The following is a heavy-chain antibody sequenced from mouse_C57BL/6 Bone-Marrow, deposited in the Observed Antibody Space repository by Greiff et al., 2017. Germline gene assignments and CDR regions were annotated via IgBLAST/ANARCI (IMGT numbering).Heavy chain of an antibody. Sequence: QVQLQQPGAELVKPGASVKLSCKASGYTFTSYWMQWVKQRPGQGLEWIGEIDPSDSYTNYNQKFKGKATLTVDTSSSTAYMQLSSLTSEDSAVYYCARSVAGGYDAFDYWGQGTTLTVSS. CDR1: GYTFTSYW. V-gene: IGHV1-50*01. D-gene: IGHD2-2*01. CDR2: IDPSDSYT. CDR3: ARSVAGGYDAFDY. J-gene: IGHJ2*01.